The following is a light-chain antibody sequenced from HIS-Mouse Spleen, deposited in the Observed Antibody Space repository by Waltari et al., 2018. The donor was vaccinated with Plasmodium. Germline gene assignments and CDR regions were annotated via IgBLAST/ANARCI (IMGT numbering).Light chain of an antibody. CDR1: SSDVGRDNL. V-gene: IGLV2-23*01. CDR2: DGS. Sequence: QSALTQPASVSGSPGQSITISCTGTSSDVGRDNLVYWYQQHPGKAPRPMIYDGSKRPSGVSNRFSGSKSGNTASLTISGLQAEDEADYYCCSYAGSSTWVFGGGTKLTVL. CDR3: CSYAGSSTWV. J-gene: IGLJ3*02.